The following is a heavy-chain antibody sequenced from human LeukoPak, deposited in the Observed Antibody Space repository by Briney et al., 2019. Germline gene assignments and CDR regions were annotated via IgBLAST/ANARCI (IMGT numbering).Heavy chain of an antibody. CDR1: GGSIRSSYYY. CDR3: ARDGDTMIVVVSRNWFDP. D-gene: IGHD3-22*01. CDR2: IYDSGST. Sequence: SETLSLTCTVSGGSIRSSYYYWGWIRQPPGKGLEWIGSIYDSGSTYYNPSLKSRVTISVDTSKNQFSLKLNSVTAADTAVYYCARDGDTMIVVVSRNWFDPWGQGTLVTVSS. J-gene: IGHJ5*02. V-gene: IGHV4-39*02.